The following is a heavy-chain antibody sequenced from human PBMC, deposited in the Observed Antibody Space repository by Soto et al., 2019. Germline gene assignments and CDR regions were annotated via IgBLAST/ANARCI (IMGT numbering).Heavy chain of an antibody. V-gene: IGHV1-46*01. D-gene: IGHD2-15*01. CDR1: GYTFTSYY. CDR2: INPSGGST. J-gene: IGHJ6*02. Sequence: ASVKVSCKASGYTFTSYYMHRVRQAPGQGLEWMGIINPSGGSTSYALKFQGRVTMTRDTSTSTVYMELSSLRSEDTAVYYCAGRGGVVVPTGIPKDRKARGNGMDVWG. CDR3: AGRGGVVVPTGIPKDRKARGNGMDV.